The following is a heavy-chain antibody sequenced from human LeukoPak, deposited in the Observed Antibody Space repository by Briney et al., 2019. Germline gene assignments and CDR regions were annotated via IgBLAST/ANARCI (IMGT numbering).Heavy chain of an antibody. J-gene: IGHJ5*02. CDR3: ANTNMVFWSGYSFWFDP. Sequence: GGSLRLSCAASGFTFSSYSMNWVRQAPGKGLEWVSSISSSSTYIYYADSVKGRFTTSRDNAKNSLHLQMNSLRAEDTAVYYWANTNMVFWSGYSFWFDPWGQRTLVTVSS. CDR1: GFTFSSYS. V-gene: IGHV3-21*01. D-gene: IGHD3-3*01. CDR2: ISSSSTYI.